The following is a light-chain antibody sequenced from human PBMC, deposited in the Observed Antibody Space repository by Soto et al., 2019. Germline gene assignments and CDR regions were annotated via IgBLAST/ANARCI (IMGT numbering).Light chain of an antibody. J-gene: IGKJ5*01. CDR1: QSFSSSY. Sequence: EIVLTQSPGTLSLSPGERATLSCRASQSFSSSYLAWYQQKPGQAPRLLIYGASSRATGIPDRFSGSRSGTDFTLTISRLEPEDFAVYYCQQYGTSITFGQETRLEI. CDR2: GAS. V-gene: IGKV3-20*01. CDR3: QQYGTSIT.